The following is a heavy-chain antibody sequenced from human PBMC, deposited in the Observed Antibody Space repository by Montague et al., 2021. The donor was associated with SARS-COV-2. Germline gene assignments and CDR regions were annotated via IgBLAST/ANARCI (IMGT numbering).Heavy chain of an antibody. CDR1: GGSISNSIYY. CDR3: ARPGRGYSYGLDAFEV. Sequence: SETLSLTCTVSGGSISNSIYYWGWIRQPPGKGLEWIGSIYYTGSTYYXXXLKSRVTIPMNTSNNQFFLKLTSVTAADTAVYYCARPGRGYSYGLDAFEVWGQGTMVTVSS. CDR2: IYYTGST. J-gene: IGHJ3*01. D-gene: IGHD5-18*01. V-gene: IGHV4-39*01.